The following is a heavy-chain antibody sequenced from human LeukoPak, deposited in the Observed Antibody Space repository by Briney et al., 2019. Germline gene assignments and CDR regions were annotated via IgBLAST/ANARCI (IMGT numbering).Heavy chain of an antibody. V-gene: IGHV3-7*01. CDR3: ARLSIASPSTFDY. D-gene: IGHD6-6*01. Sequence: GGSLRLSCAASGFTFSSYWMNWVRQAPGKGLEWVANLKQDGSEKYYVDSVKGRFTISRDNAKNSLYLQMNSLRAEDTAIYYCARLSIASPSTFDYWGQGTLVTVSS. CDR2: LKQDGSEK. J-gene: IGHJ4*02. CDR1: GFTFSSYW.